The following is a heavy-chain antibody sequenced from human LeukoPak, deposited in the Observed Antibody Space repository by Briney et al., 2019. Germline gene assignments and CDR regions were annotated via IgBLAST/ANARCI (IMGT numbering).Heavy chain of an antibody. Sequence: SETLSLTCAVYGGSFSGYYWSWIRQPPGKGLEWIGEINHSGSTYYNPSLKSRVTISVDTSKNQFSLKLSSVTAADTAVYYCANEDYWGQGTLVTVSS. V-gene: IGHV4-34*01. CDR2: INHSGST. CDR1: GGSFSGYY. J-gene: IGHJ4*02. CDR3: ANEDY.